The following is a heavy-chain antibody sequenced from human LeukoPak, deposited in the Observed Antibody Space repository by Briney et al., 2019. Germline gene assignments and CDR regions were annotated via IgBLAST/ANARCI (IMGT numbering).Heavy chain of an antibody. Sequence: GGSLRLSCAASGFTFSSYGMHWVRQAPGKGLEGVTFIRYDGSNKYYADSVKGRFTISRDNSKNTLYLQMNSLRAEDTAVYYCAKGIAAPTPYCMDVWGKGTTVTVSS. CDR3: AKGIAAPTPYCMDV. CDR2: IRYDGSNK. CDR1: GFTFSSYG. J-gene: IGHJ6*03. V-gene: IGHV3-30*02. D-gene: IGHD6-6*01.